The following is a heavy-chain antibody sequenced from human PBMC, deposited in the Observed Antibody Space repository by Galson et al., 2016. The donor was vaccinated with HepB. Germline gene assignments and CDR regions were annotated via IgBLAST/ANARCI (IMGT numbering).Heavy chain of an antibody. Sequence: SQKFQGRVTITGDTSASTAYLELSSLRSEDTAVYYCARVTYSSGWVDYWGQGTLVSVSS. CDR3: ARVTYSSGWVDY. V-gene: IGHV1-3*01. D-gene: IGHD6-19*01. J-gene: IGHJ4*02.